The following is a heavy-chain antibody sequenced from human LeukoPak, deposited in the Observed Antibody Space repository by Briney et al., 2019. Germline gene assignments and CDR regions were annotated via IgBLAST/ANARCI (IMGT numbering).Heavy chain of an antibody. V-gene: IGHV1-69*04. CDR3: ARLRFLEWLSSYYYYYGMDV. Sequence: SVKVSCKASGGTFSSYAISWVRQAPGQGLEWMGRIIPILGVANYAQKFQGRVTITADKSTSTAYMELSSLRSEDTAVYYCARLRFLEWLSSYYYYYGMDVWGQGTTVTVSS. CDR2: IIPILGVA. J-gene: IGHJ6*02. D-gene: IGHD3-3*01. CDR1: GGTFSSYA.